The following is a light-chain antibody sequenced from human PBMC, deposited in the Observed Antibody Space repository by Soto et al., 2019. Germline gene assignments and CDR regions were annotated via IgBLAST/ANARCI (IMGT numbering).Light chain of an antibody. V-gene: IGLV8-61*01. CDR1: SGSVSTNYY. CDR2: STN. CDR3: VLYMGSGIAV. Sequence: QTVVTQEPSFSVSPGGTVTLTCGLSSGSVSTNYYPSWYQQTPGQAPRTLIYSTNTRSSGVPDRFSGSILGNKAALTITGAQAYYESDYYCVLYMGSGIAVFGGGTEHTVL. J-gene: IGLJ3*02.